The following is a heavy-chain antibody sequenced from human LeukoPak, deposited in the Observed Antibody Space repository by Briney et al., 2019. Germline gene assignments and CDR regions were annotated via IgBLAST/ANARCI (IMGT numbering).Heavy chain of an antibody. V-gene: IGHV3-23*01. CDR2: IIGGAGST. J-gene: IGHJ4*02. D-gene: IGHD2-2*01. Sequence: GGSLRLSCAASGFTVSSIDMSWVRQAPGKGLEWVSGIIGGAGSTYYADSVKGRFTISRDNSKNTLYLQMNSLRAEDTAVYYCTHGSMYQLDYWGQGTLVTVS. CDR3: THGSMYQLDY. CDR1: GFTVSSID.